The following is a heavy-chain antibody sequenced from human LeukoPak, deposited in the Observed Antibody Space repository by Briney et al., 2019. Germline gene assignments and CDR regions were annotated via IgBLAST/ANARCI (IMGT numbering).Heavy chain of an antibody. Sequence: GGSLRLSCAASGFTFSSYVMSWVRQAPGKGLEWMGIIYHDDSDTRYSPSFQGQVTISADKSISTAYLQWSSLKASDIAMYYCARLGPGYYGSGSPGFDYWGQGTLVTVSS. V-gene: IGHV5-51*01. J-gene: IGHJ4*02. CDR1: GFTFSSYV. CDR3: ARLGPGYYGSGSPGFDY. CDR2: IYHDDSDT. D-gene: IGHD3-10*01.